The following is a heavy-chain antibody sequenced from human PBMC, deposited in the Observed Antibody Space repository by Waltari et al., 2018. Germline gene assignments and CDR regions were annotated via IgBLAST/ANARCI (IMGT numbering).Heavy chain of an antibody. J-gene: IGHJ5*02. CDR2: IYYSGST. D-gene: IGHD6-13*01. CDR3: ATSSSSWTNWFDP. CDR1: GGSISSYY. V-gene: IGHV4-59*01. Sequence: QVQLQESGPGLVKPSETLSLTCTVSGGSISSYYWSWIRQPPGKGLEWIGYIYYSGSTNYNPSLKSRVTISVDTSKNQFSLKLSSVTAADTAVYYCATSSSSWTNWFDPWGQGTLVTVSS.